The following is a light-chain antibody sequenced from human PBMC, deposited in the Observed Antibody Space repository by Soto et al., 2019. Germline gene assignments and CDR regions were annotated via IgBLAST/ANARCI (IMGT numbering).Light chain of an antibody. V-gene: IGKV1-5*01. CDR3: QQYNSYSRT. J-gene: IGKJ1*01. CDR2: NAS. Sequence: DIQMTQSPSTLSASVGDRVTITCRASQSISSWLAWYQQKPGKAPELLIYNASSVESGVPSRFSGSGSGTEFTLTISSLQPDDFATYYCQQYNSYSRTFGQGTKLEIK. CDR1: QSISSW.